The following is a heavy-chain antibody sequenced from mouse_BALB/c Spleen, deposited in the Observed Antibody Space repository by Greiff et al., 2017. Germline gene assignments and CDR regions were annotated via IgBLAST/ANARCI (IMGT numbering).Heavy chain of an antibody. CDR3: ARNYRYDGWYFDV. J-gene: IGHJ1*01. Sequence: QVQLQQSGAELARPGASVKLSCKASGYTFTSYWMQWVKQRPGQGLEWIGAIYPGDGDTRYTQKFKGKATLTADKSSSTAYMQLSSLASEDSAVYYCARNYRYDGWYFDVWGAGTTVTVSS. CDR1: GYTFTSYW. CDR2: IYPGDGDT. V-gene: IGHV1-87*01. D-gene: IGHD2-14*01.